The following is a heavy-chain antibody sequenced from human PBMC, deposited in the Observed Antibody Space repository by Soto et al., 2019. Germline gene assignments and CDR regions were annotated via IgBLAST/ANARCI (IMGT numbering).Heavy chain of an antibody. CDR2: ISGSGGST. CDR1: GFTFSSYA. Sequence: GGSLRLSCAASGFTFSSYAMSWVRQAPGKGLEWVSDISGSGGSTYYADSVKGRFTISRDNTKNTLYLQMNSLRAEDKTVYYCSEDHCSSTICYEGYYGMDVWGQGTTVTVSS. V-gene: IGHV3-23*01. CDR3: SEDHCSSTICYEGYYGMDV. J-gene: IGHJ6*02. D-gene: IGHD2-2*01.